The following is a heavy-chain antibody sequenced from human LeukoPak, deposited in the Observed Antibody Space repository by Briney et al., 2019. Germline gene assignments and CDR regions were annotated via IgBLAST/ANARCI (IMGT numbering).Heavy chain of an antibody. V-gene: IGHV3-64D*06. J-gene: IGHJ4*02. Sequence: PGGSLRLSCSASGFTFSNFAMHWVRQAPGKGLEYVSSISSNGSNTYYAYSVKGRFTISRDNSKNTLYLQMSSLRAEDTAVYYCARDSSVKSYVTGDFDYWGQGTLVTVSS. CDR1: GFTFSNFA. CDR2: ISSNGSNT. D-gene: IGHD7-27*01. CDR3: ARDSSVKSYVTGDFDY.